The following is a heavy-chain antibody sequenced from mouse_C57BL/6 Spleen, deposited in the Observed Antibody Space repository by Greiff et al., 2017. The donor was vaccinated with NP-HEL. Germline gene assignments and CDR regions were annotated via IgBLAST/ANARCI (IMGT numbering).Heavy chain of an antibody. D-gene: IGHD1-1*01. CDR2: INPNNGGT. CDR3: AIYYYGSSDWYLDV. Sequence: EVQLQQSGPELVKPGASVKISCKASGYTFTDYYMNWVKQSHGQSLEWIGDINPNNGGTSYNQKFKGKATLTVDKSSSTAYMELRSLTSEDSAVYYCAIYYYGSSDWYLDVWSTGTTVTVSS. J-gene: IGHJ1*03. V-gene: IGHV1-26*01. CDR1: GYTFTDYY.